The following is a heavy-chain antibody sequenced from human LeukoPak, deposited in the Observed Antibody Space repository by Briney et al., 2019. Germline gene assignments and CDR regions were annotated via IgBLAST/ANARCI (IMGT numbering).Heavy chain of an antibody. CDR1: GGTFNSYA. V-gene: IGHV1-69*13. J-gene: IGHJ4*02. CDR3: ANQRTQIAAAGQPFRDF. D-gene: IGHD6-13*01. CDR2: IIPIFGTT. Sequence: ASVKVSCKASGGTFNSYAITWVRQAPGQGLEWLGGIIPIFGTTNYAQKFQGRVTITADESTNTAYMELSSLRSDDTAVYYCANQRTQIAAAGQPFRDFGGRETWVPVSS.